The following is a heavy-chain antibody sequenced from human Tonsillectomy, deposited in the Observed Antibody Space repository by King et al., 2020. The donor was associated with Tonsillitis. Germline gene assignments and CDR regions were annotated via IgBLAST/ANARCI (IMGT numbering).Heavy chain of an antibody. V-gene: IGHV3-7*01. CDR3: GRHVEQWRGHFDC. J-gene: IGHJ4*02. Sequence: VQLVESGGGLVQPGGSLRLSCIASGFTFSSYWMAWVRQGPGKGLEWGANIKQHGSEKYFADSVKGRFTTSIDNADNSLYLQMNGLRAEDTAVYYCGRHVEQWRGHFDCWGQGTLVSVSS. CDR1: GFTFSSYW. D-gene: IGHD6-19*01. CDR2: IKQHGSEK.